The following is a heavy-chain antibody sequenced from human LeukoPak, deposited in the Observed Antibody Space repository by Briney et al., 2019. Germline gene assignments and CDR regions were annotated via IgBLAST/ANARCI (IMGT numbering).Heavy chain of an antibody. CDR2: ISGSGGST. J-gene: IGHJ4*02. CDR3: AKIRGLGATTRNYFDY. CDR1: GFTFSSYG. Sequence: GGSLRLSCAASGFTFSSYGMHWVRQAPGKGLEWVSAISGSGGSTYYADSVKGRFTISRDNSKNTLYLQMNSLRAEDTAVYYCAKIRGLGATTRNYFDYWGQGTLVTVSS. V-gene: IGHV3-23*01. D-gene: IGHD1-26*01.